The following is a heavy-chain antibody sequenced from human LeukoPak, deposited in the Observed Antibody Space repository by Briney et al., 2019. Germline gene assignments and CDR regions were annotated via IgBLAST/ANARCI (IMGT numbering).Heavy chain of an antibody. Sequence: SETLSLTCAVYGGSFSGYYWSWIRQPPGKGLEWIGEINRGGSTNYNPSLKSRVTISVDTSKNQFSLKMNSVTAAGTAVYYCANGGGSGSYYTGYWGQGTLVTVSS. J-gene: IGHJ4*02. CDR1: GGSFSGYY. D-gene: IGHD3-10*01. V-gene: IGHV4-34*01. CDR2: INRGGST. CDR3: ANGGGSGSYYTGY.